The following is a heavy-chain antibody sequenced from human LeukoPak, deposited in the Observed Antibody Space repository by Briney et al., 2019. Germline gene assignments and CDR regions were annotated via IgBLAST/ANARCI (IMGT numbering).Heavy chain of an antibody. V-gene: IGHV4-61*02. D-gene: IGHD3-22*01. CDR2: IYTSGST. CDR1: GGSISSGSYY. Sequence: SETLSLTCTVSGGSISSGSYYWSWIRQPAGKGLEWIGRIYTSGSTHYNPSLKSRVTISVDTSKNQFSLNLSSVTAADTAVYYCARQGYYDSSGYAPYYFDYWGQGTLVTVSS. J-gene: IGHJ4*02. CDR3: ARQGYYDSSGYAPYYFDY.